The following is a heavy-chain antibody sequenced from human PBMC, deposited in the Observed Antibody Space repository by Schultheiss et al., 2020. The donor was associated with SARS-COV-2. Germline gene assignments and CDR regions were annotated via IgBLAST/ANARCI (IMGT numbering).Heavy chain of an antibody. CDR2: IYHSGSA. CDR1: GGSFSGYY. J-gene: IGHJ6*02. V-gene: IGHV4-34*01. CDR3: AREYCSSTSCYRNYYYGMDV. D-gene: IGHD2-2*02. Sequence: SQTLSLTCAVHGGSFSGYYWSWIRQPPGKGLEWIGSIYHSGSAYYDLSLKSRVTISVDKSKNQFSLKLSSVTAADTAVYYCAREYCSSTSCYRNYYYGMDVWGQGTTVTVSS.